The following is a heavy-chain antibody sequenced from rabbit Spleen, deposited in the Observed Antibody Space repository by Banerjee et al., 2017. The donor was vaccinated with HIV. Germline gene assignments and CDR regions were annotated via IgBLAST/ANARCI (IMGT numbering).Heavy chain of an antibody. Sequence: QEQLVESGGGLVKPEGSLTLTCTASTFSFSSGNYMCWVRQAPGKGLECIACIYGDRSGSTYYANWAKGRFTISRTSSTTVTLQMTSLTAADTATYFCARDLASVVGWNFNLWGPGTLVTVS. CDR3: ARDLASVVGWNFNL. D-gene: IGHD3-1*01. J-gene: IGHJ4*01. CDR2: IYGDRSGST. V-gene: IGHV1S45*01. CDR1: TFSFSSGNY.